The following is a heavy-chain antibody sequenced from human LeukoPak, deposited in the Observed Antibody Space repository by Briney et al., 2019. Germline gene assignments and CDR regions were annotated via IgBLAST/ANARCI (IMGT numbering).Heavy chain of an antibody. D-gene: IGHD3-9*01. CDR1: GFTFSSYS. V-gene: IGHV3-21*01. J-gene: IGHJ4*02. CDR2: ISSSSSYI. Sequence: GGSLRLSCAASGFTFSSYSMNWVRQAPGKGLEWVSSISSSSSYIYYADSVKGRFTISRDNAKNSLYLQMNSLRAEDTAVYYCVAYYDILTGYKYWGQGTLVTVSS. CDR3: VAYYDILTGYKY.